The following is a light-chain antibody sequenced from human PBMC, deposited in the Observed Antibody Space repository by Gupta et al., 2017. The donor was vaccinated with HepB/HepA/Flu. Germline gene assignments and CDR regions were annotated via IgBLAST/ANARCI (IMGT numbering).Light chain of an antibody. CDR3: QAWDSNMRV. Sequence: SYELTQPPSVSVSPGQTASITCSGDKLGDKYACWYQQKPGQSPVLVIYQDSKRPSGIPERFSGSNSGNTATLTISGTQAMDDAYYYSQAWDSNMRVFGTGTKVTVL. CDR1: KLGDKY. V-gene: IGLV3-1*01. J-gene: IGLJ1*01. CDR2: QDS.